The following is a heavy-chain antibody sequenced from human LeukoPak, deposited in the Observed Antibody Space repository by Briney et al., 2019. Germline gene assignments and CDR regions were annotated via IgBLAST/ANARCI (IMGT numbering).Heavy chain of an antibody. J-gene: IGHJ4*02. CDR3: ARVSQDCSGGSCYTDYYFDY. D-gene: IGHD2-15*01. CDR1: GGSISSYY. Sequence: SETLSLTCTVSGGSISSYYWSWIRQPPGKGLEWIGYIYYSGSTNYNPSLKSRGTISVDTSKNQFSLKLSSVTAADTAVYYCARVSQDCSGGSCYTDYYFDYWGQGTLVTVSS. V-gene: IGHV4-59*01. CDR2: IYYSGST.